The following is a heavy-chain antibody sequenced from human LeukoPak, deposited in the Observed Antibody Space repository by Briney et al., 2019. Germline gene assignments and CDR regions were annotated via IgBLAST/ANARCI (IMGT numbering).Heavy chain of an antibody. J-gene: IGHJ4*02. CDR2: INGDGSST. CDR1: GFTFSSYW. V-gene: IGHV3-74*01. CDR3: ARVAVQQYYFDH. D-gene: IGHD4-11*01. Sequence: QPGGSLRLSCVASGFTFSSYWMHWVRPAPGKGLVWVSRINGDGSSTSYADSVKGRFTISRDNAKNTMYLQMNSLKTEDTAVYYCARVAVQQYYFDHWGQGTLVTVSS.